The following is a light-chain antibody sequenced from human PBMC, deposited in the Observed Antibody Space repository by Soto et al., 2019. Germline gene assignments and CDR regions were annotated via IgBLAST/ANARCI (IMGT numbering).Light chain of an antibody. CDR1: QNIRGNE. CDR2: GGS. CDR3: QDYGTSHPWT. J-gene: IGKJ1*01. V-gene: IGKV3-20*01. Sequence: EVVLTQSPGALSLSPGEGVTLSCRASQNIRGNELAWYRQKRGQAPRLLMYGGSTRADGIPDRFSGRGTGTNFPLPISRLEPEDSAVYYCQDYGTSHPWTFGQGTKLEIK.